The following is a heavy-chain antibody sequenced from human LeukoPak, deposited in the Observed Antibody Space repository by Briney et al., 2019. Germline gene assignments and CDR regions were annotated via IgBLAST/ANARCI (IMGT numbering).Heavy chain of an antibody. J-gene: IGHJ4*02. Sequence: ASVKVSCKASGYTFTSYYMHWVRQAPGQGLEWMGGIIPIFGTANYAQKFQGRVTITADESTSTAYMELSSLRSEDTAVYYCARATYSSGWYDYWGQGALVTVSS. D-gene: IGHD6-19*01. CDR1: GYTFTSYY. CDR2: IIPIFGTA. V-gene: IGHV1-69*13. CDR3: ARATYSSGWYDY.